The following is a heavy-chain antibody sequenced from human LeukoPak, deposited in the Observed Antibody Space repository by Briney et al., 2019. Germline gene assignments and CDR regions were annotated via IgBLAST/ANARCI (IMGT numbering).Heavy chain of an antibody. CDR3: ARQGSGYFDY. V-gene: IGHV4-39*01. D-gene: IGHD3-22*01. CDR1: GGSISSSSYY. Sequence: SETLSLTCTVSGGSISSSSYYWGWIRQPPGKGLEWIGTIYYNGGTYYNPSLKSRVTMSVDTSKNQFSLKLSSVTAADTAVYYCARQGSGYFDYLGHGTLVT. CDR2: IYYNGGT. J-gene: IGHJ4*01.